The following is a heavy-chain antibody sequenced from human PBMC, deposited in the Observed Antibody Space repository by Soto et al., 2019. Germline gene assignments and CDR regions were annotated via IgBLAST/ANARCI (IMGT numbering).Heavy chain of an antibody. CDR1: GFTFSSYA. V-gene: IGHV3-23*01. Sequence: EVQLLESGGGLVQPGGSLRLSCAASGFTFSSYAMSWVRQAPGKGLEWVSAISGSGGSTYYADSVKGRFTISRDNSKNTLHLQMNSLRAEDTAVYYCAKGPKSLYGMDVWGQGTTVTVSS. CDR2: ISGSGGST. CDR3: AKGPKSLYGMDV. J-gene: IGHJ6*02.